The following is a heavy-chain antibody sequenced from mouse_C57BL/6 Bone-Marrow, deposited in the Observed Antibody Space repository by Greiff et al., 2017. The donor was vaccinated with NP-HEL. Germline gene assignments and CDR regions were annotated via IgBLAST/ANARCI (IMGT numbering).Heavy chain of an antibody. Sequence: QVTLKVSGPGILQPSQTLSLTCSFSGFSLSTFGMGVGWIRQPSGKGLEWLAHIWWDDDKYYNPALKSRLTISKDTSKNKVFLKIANVDTADTATYYCARIRDPLHYGNPLYYAMDYWGQGTSVTVSS. CDR3: ARIRDPLHYGNPLYYAMDY. J-gene: IGHJ4*01. CDR2: IWWDDDK. CDR1: GFSLSTFGMG. D-gene: IGHD2-1*01. V-gene: IGHV8-8*01.